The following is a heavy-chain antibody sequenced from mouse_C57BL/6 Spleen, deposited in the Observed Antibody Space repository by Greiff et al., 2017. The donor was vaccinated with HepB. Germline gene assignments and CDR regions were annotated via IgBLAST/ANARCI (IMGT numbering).Heavy chain of an antibody. V-gene: IGHV1-82*01. J-gene: IGHJ2*01. Sequence: QVQLQQSGPELVKPGASVKISCKASGYAFSSSWMNWVKQSPGKGLEWIGRIYPGDGDTNYNGKFKGKATLTADKSSSSAYMQLSNLTSEDSAVYYCGITTVVADDFDDWGQGTTLTVSS. CDR2: IYPGDGDT. CDR1: GYAFSSSW. CDR3: GITTVVADDFDD. D-gene: IGHD1-1*01.